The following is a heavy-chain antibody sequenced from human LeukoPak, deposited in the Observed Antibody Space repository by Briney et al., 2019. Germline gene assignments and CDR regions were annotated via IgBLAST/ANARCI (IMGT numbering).Heavy chain of an antibody. CDR3: ARVGYTGNSKDY. CDR1: GFTFSTYW. CDR2: VKEDGSQK. V-gene: IGHV3-7*04. Sequence: GGSLRLSCAASGFTFSTYWMRLFRQAPGKGPEWLDNVKEDGSQKYYVDSVKGRFTTSRDNAKNTLYLQMNSLRAENTAVYYCARVGYTGNSKDYWGQGTLVTVSS. J-gene: IGHJ4*02. D-gene: IGHD4-23*01.